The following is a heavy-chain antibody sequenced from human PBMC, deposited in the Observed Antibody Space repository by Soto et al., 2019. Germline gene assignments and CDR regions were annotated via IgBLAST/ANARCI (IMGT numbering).Heavy chain of an antibody. Sequence: EVQLLESGGGLVQPGGSLRLSCAASGFTFSSHAMSWVRQAPGKGLEWVSSISGSGGTTYYADSVKGRFTISRDNSKNTLYLQMNSVTAEETAVYSCAKERYSDTSGLFDYWGQGTLVTVSS. CDR2: ISGSGGTT. CDR3: AKERYSDTSGLFDY. J-gene: IGHJ4*02. CDR1: GFTFSSHA. V-gene: IGHV3-23*01. D-gene: IGHD3-22*01.